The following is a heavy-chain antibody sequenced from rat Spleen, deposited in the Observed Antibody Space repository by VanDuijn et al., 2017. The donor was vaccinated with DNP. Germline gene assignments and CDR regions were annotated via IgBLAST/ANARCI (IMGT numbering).Heavy chain of an antibody. J-gene: IGHJ1*01. V-gene: IGHV5-17*01. CDR3: ATTDGGYYPHWYFDF. CDR2: ISYDGSRT. CDR1: GFTFSDCA. D-gene: IGHD1-12*02. Sequence: EVQLVESGGGLVQPGRSLKLSCAASGFTFSDCAMAWVRQAPKKGLEWVATISYDGSRTYYRDSVKGRFPISRDNAKSTLYLQMDSLRSEDTATYYCATTDGGYYPHWYFDFWGPGTMVTVSS.